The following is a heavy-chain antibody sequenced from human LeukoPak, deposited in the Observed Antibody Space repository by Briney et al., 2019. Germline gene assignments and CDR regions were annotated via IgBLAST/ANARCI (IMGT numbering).Heavy chain of an antibody. CDR1: GFTFSTYA. CDR3: AKDRCSGGSCYPNFDY. J-gene: IGHJ4*02. Sequence: GGSLRLSCAASGFTFSTYAMHWVRQAPGKGLEWVAFIRYDGSNKYYVDSVKGRFTISRDNSKNTLYLQMNGLRAEDTAVYYCAKDRCSGGSCYPNFDYWGQGTLVTVSS. CDR2: IRYDGSNK. V-gene: IGHV3-30*02. D-gene: IGHD2-15*01.